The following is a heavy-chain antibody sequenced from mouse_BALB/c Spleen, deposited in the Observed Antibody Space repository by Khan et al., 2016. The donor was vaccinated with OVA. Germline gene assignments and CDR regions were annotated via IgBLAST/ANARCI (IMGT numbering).Heavy chain of an antibody. V-gene: IGHV3-2*02. J-gene: IGHJ2*01. CDR3: ARIQGGDFDY. CDR1: GYSITSDYA. Sequence: VQLQESGPGLVKPSQSLSLSCTATGYSITSDYAWNWIRQFPGNKLEWMGYISYSGYPKSNPYLKSRISITRDTSKNQFFLQLNCVTIEDTATYYCARIQGGDFDYWGQGTMLTVS. CDR2: ISYSGYP.